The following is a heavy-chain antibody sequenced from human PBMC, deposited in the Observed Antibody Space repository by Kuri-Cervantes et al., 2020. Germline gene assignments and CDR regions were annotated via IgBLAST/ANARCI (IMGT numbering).Heavy chain of an antibody. J-gene: IGHJ4*02. D-gene: IGHD3-16*01. CDR2: ISYDGSNK. Sequence: GGSLRLPCAASGFPFITYAMHWVRQAPDKGLEWVAIISYDGSNKYYADSVKGRFTISRDNSKNTLYLLMNGLRAEDTAVYYCASPARGNYFEYWGQGTLVTVSS. CDR1: GFPFITYA. CDR3: ASPARGNYFEY. V-gene: IGHV3-30*04.